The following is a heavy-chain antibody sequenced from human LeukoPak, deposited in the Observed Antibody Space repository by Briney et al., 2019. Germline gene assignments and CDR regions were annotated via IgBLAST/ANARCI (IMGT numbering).Heavy chain of an antibody. Sequence: ASVKVSCKVSGYTLTELSMHWVRQAPGKGLEWMGGFDPEDGETIYAQKFQGRVTMTRDTSTSTVYMELSSLRSEDTAVYYCARGPPPPIVGATPLDYYFDYWGQGTLVTVSS. CDR2: FDPEDGET. CDR3: ARGPPPPIVGATPLDYYFDY. J-gene: IGHJ4*02. V-gene: IGHV1-24*01. D-gene: IGHD1-26*01. CDR1: GYTLTELS.